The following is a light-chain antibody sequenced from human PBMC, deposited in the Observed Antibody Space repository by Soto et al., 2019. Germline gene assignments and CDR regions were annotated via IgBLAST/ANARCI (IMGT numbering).Light chain of an antibody. CDR1: NSDVGGYDF. CDR3: SSFAGSNNVL. J-gene: IGLJ3*02. V-gene: IGLV2-8*01. Sequence: QSVLTQPPSASGSPGQSVTISCTGTNSDVGGYDFVSWYQQHPGKAPKLMIYEVNKRPSGVPDRFSGSKSGNTASLTVSGLQAEDEASYYCSSFAGSNNVLFGGGTKLTV. CDR2: EVN.